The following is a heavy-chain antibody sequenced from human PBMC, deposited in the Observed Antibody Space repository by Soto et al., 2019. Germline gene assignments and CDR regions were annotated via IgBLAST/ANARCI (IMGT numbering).Heavy chain of an antibody. J-gene: IGHJ6*02. CDR3: ARSITGPVSYYYGMDV. D-gene: IGHD1-20*01. CDR2: IIPIFATA. Sequence: QVQLVQSGAEVKKPGSSVKVSCKASGGTFSSYAISWVRQAPGQGLEWMGGIIPIFATADYAQKFQGRVTITADESTSTAYMELSSRRSEDTAVYYCARSITGPVSYYYGMDVWGQGTTVTVSS. CDR1: GGTFSSYA. V-gene: IGHV1-69*12.